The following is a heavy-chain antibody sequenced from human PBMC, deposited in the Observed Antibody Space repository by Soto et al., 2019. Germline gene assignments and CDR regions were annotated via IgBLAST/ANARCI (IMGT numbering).Heavy chain of an antibody. Sequence: KSSETLSLTCIVSGESISRSSYYWGWIHQPPGKGLEWIGSIYYSGRTYYNPSFKSRVTISIDTSKNQFSLKLSSVTATDTAVYYCARQRTTVVTQAYFDHWGQGALVTVSS. CDR2: IYYSGRT. CDR3: ARQRTTVVTQAYFDH. V-gene: IGHV4-39*01. CDR1: GESISRSSYY. J-gene: IGHJ4*02. D-gene: IGHD2-21*02.